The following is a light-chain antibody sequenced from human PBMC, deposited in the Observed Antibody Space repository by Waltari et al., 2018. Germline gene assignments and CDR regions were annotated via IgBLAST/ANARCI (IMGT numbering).Light chain of an antibody. CDR3: QAWDSSTRVV. Sequence: SYELTQSPSVSVSPGQTASITCSGDNLGDKYACWYQQKPGQSPVLVIYQDSKRPSGIPERFSGSNSGNTATLTISGTQAMDEADYYCQAWDSSTRVVFGGGTKLTVL. V-gene: IGLV3-1*01. CDR2: QDS. J-gene: IGLJ2*01. CDR1: NLGDKY.